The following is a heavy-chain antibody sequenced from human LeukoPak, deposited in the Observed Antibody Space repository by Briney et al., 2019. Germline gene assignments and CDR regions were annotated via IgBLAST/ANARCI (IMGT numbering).Heavy chain of an antibody. CDR1: GASISSRSSY. J-gene: IGHJ6*04. D-gene: IGHD4-17*01. CDR3: ARDLDTTVTMKGMDV. Sequence: SETLSLTCTVSGASISSRSSYWGWIRQPPGKGLQWLGNIYPRGNTYYKPSLRNRVTITIDKSNNHLAQRLTSVTAADTAVYYCARDLDTTVTMKGMDVWGEGNTATVSS. V-gene: IGHV4-39*06. CDR2: IYPRGNT.